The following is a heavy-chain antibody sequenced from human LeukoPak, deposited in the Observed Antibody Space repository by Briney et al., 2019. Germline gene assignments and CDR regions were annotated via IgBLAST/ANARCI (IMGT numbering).Heavy chain of an antibody. D-gene: IGHD2-2*01. CDR3: VRDAKEGQLLDRSV. Sequence: GGSLRLSCGGSGFILSDYRMDWVRQAPGKGLEWVSLITTTGDTKYYADSVKGRFTISRDNAKTSLSLQMNSLRADDTAVYYCVRDAKEGQLLDRSVWGKGTTVIVSS. CDR1: GFILSDYR. J-gene: IGHJ6*04. V-gene: IGHV3-48*01. CDR2: ITTTGDTK.